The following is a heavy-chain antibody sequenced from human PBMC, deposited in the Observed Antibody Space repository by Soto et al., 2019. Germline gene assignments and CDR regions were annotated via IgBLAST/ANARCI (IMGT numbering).Heavy chain of an antibody. CDR1: GGSFKSGSYS. V-gene: IGHV4-61*01. D-gene: IGHD3-16*01. CDR3: ARDLACVES. J-gene: IGHJ4*02. Sequence: QVQLQESGPGLVKPSETLSLTCTVSGGSFKSGSYSWSWIRQPPGKGLEWIGYVYHTGRASYNPFIKSRVSISMDTSKNQFSLNLCSVTASDTAVDFCARDLACVESWGQGTLVTVSS. CDR2: VYHTGRA.